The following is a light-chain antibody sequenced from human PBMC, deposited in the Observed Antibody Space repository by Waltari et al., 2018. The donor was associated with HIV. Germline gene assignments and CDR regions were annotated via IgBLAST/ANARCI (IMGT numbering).Light chain of an antibody. Sequence: EIVMTQPPVTLSVSPGERGTLSCRASQRSNNTLAWYQHKPGQAPRLLIYGASTRATGIPARFSGSGSGTDFSLNISTLQSEDFAVYYCQQYNNWPRTFGRGTKVEIK. CDR2: GAS. CDR1: QRSNNT. CDR3: QQYNNWPRT. V-gene: IGKV3-15*01. J-gene: IGKJ4*02.